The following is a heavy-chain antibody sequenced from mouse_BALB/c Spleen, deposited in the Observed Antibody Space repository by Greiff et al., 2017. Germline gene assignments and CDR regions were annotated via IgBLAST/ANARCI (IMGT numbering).Heavy chain of an antibody. V-gene: IGHV7-3*02. J-gene: IGHJ4*01. CDR3: ARDMGDGYYADYAMDY. CDR2: IRNKANGYTT. CDR1: GFTFTDYY. D-gene: IGHD2-3*01. Sequence: EVQLVESGGGLVQPGGSLRLSCATSGFTFTDYYMSWVRQPPGKALEWLGFIRNKANGYTTEYSASVKGRFTISRDNSQSILYLQMNTLRAEDSATYYCARDMGDGYYADYAMDYWGQGTSVTVSS.